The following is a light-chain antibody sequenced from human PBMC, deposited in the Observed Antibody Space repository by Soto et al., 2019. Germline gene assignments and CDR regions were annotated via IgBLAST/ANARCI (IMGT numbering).Light chain of an antibody. CDR3: QQYNSYPYT. Sequence: DIQMTQSPSTLSAXVGDRVTITCRASQSISSWLAWYQQKPGKAPKLLIYDASSLESGVPSRFSGSGSGTEFTLTISSLQPDDFATYYCQQYNSYPYTFGQGTKVDIK. CDR1: QSISSW. J-gene: IGKJ2*01. CDR2: DAS. V-gene: IGKV1-5*01.